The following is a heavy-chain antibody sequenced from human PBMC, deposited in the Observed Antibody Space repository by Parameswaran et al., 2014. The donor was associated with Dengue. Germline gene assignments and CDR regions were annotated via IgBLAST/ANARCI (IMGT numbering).Heavy chain of an antibody. V-gene: IGHV4-31*02. CDR3: ARDRSYGSAFFDY. CDR2: IYYSGST. Sequence: VRQAPGKGLEWIGYIYYSGSTYYNPSLKSRVTISVDTSKNQFSLKLSSVTAADTAVYYCARDRSYGSAFFDYWGQGTLVTVSS. D-gene: IGHD5-18*01. J-gene: IGHJ4*02.